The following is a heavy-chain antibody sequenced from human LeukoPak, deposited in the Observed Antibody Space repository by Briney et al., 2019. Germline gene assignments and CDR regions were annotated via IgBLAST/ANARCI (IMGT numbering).Heavy chain of an antibody. CDR1: PGSLSNWY. Sequence: PSETLSLTCTVSPGSLSNWYWSWIRQPAGKGLEWLGRIYASGSTNYNPSLKSRVTMSVDTSKNQFSMNLNAVTAADSAVYYCARTSGHYFFDLWGQGILVTVSS. V-gene: IGHV4-4*07. D-gene: IGHD2/OR15-2a*01. CDR2: IYASGST. CDR3: ARTSGHYFFDL. J-gene: IGHJ4*02.